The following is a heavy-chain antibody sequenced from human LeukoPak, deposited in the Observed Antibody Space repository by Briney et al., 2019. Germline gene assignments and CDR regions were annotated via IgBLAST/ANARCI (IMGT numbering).Heavy chain of an antibody. CDR2: ITTSGSTSTI. J-gene: IGHJ6*04. CDR3: ARGSGMDV. CDR1: GFTFSSYE. V-gene: IGHV3-48*03. Sequence: GGSLRLSCAASGFTFSSYEMIWVRQAPGKGLEWVSYITTSGSTSTIYCADSVRGRFTISRDNAKNSLYLQMNSLRAEDRAVYYCARGSGMDVWGKGTTVTVSS.